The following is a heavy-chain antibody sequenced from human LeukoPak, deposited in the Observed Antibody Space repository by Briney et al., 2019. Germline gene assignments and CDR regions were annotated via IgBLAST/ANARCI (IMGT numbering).Heavy chain of an antibody. Sequence: RASVKVSCKASGYTFTGYYMHWVRQAPGQGLEWMGWINPNSGGTNYAQKFQGRVTMTRDTSISTAYVELSRLRSDDTAVYYCARDLMLIGYCSSTSCSNFDYWGQGTLVTVSS. CDR1: GYTFTGYY. D-gene: IGHD2-2*01. V-gene: IGHV1-2*02. CDR2: INPNSGGT. J-gene: IGHJ4*02. CDR3: ARDLMLIGYCSSTSCSNFDY.